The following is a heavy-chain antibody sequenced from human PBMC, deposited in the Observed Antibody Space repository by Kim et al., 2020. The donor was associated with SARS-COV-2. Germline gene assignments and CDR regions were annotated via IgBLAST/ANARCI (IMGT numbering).Heavy chain of an antibody. CDR3: ARAFRAAAGYYYYYGMDV. V-gene: IGHV3-21*01. J-gene: IGHJ6*02. CDR2: ISSSSSYI. D-gene: IGHD6-13*01. CDR1: GFTFSSYS. Sequence: GGSLRLSCAASGFTFSSYSMNWVRQAPGKGLEWVSSISSSSSYIYYADSVKGRFTISRDNAKNSLYLQMNSLRAEDTAVYYCARAFRAAAGYYYYYGMDVWGQGTTVTVSS.